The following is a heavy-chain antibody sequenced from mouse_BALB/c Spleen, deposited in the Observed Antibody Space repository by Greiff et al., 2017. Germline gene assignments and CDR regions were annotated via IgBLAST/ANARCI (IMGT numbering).Heavy chain of an antibody. D-gene: IGHD1-1*01. CDR3: ARGFTTVVPPYYFDY. CDR1: GYSITSGYY. Sequence: VQLKESGPGLVKPSQSLSLTCSVTGYSITSGYYWNWIRQFPGNKLEWMGYISYDGSNNYNPSLKNRISITRDTSKNQFFLKLNSVTTEDTATYYCARGFTTVVPPYYFDYWGQGTTLTVSS. V-gene: IGHV3-6*02. J-gene: IGHJ2*01. CDR2: ISYDGSN.